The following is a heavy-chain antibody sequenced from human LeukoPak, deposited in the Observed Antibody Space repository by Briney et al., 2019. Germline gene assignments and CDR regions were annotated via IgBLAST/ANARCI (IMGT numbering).Heavy chain of an antibody. CDR1: FYSISSGYY. D-gene: IGHD3-10*01. CDR2: IYHSGST. Sequence: PSETQSLTCTVSFYSISSGYYWGWIRQPPGKGLEWIGTIYHSGSTYYNPSLKSRVTISVDTSKNHFSLKLSSVTAADTAVYYCARVIRFGEFPINWFDPWGQGTLVTVSS. V-gene: IGHV4-38-2*02. J-gene: IGHJ5*02. CDR3: ARVIRFGEFPINWFDP.